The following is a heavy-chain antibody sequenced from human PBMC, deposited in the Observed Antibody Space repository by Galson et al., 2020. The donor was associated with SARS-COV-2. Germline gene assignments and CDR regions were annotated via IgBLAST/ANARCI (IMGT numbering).Heavy chain of an antibody. CDR1: GFSLTTSGVG. CDR2: IYWNDDK. J-gene: IGHJ4*02. CDR3: AHSAPSSLTIFGVVIVKDYFDY. V-gene: IGHV2-5*01. D-gene: IGHD3-3*01. Sequence: ESGPTLVIPTQTLTLTCTFSGFSLTTSGVGVGWIRQPPGKALEWLALIYWNDDKRYSPSLKSRLTITKDTSKNQVVLTMTNMDPVDTATYFCAHSAPSSLTIFGVVIVKDYFDYWGQGTLVTVSS.